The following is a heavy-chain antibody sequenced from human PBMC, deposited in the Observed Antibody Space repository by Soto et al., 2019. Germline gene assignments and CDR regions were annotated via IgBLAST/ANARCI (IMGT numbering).Heavy chain of an antibody. CDR1: GFTFSDSW. D-gene: IGHD4-4*01. V-gene: IGHV3-7*01. CDR3: VRGGSNYAS. Sequence: GGSLILSCPSSGFTFSDSWMTWVRPAPGKGLEWVARIKPDESEKKYADSVKGRFSISRDNAKNSMYLQMDSLRGEDTAVYYCVRGGSNYASWGQGTLVTVSA. J-gene: IGHJ5*02. CDR2: IKPDESEK.